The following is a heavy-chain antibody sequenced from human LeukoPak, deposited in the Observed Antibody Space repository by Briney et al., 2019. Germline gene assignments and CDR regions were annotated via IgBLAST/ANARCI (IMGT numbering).Heavy chain of an antibody. Sequence: GGSLRLSCAASRSTFSDYYMSWIRQAPGKGLEWVSYISSSSSYTNYADSVKGRFTISRDNAKNSLYLQMNSLRAEDTAVYYCASVRSTHASYYFDYWGQGTLVTVSS. V-gene: IGHV3-11*06. D-gene: IGHD2-15*01. J-gene: IGHJ4*02. CDR1: RSTFSDYY. CDR3: ASVRSTHASYYFDY. CDR2: ISSSSSYT.